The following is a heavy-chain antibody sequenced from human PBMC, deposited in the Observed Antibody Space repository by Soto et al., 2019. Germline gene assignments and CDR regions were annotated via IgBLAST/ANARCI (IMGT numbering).Heavy chain of an antibody. CDR1: GGSISTYY. D-gene: IGHD2-2*01. CDR3: ARGGMVIIPTATAFDY. J-gene: IGHJ4*02. V-gene: IGHV4-4*07. CDR2: IYASGST. Sequence: LSLTCTVSGGSISTYYWSWIRQPAGKGLEWIGRIYASGSTNYNPPLKSRVTMAVATSHNQFSLKLSSVTAADTAVYYCARGGMVIIPTATAFDYWGQGTLVTVSS.